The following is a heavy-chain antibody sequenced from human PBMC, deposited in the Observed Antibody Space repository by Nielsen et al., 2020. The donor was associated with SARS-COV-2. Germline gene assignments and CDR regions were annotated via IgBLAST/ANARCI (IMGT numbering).Heavy chain of an antibody. J-gene: IGHJ4*02. Sequence: GESLKISCAASGFTVSSNYMSWVRQAPGKGLEWVSVIYSGGSTYYADSVKGRFTISRDNSKNTLYLQMNSLRAEDTAVYYCARGPTEITIFGVVTNPLDYWGQGTLVIVSS. CDR3: ARGPTEITIFGVVTNPLDY. CDR1: GFTVSSNY. CDR2: IYSGGST. D-gene: IGHD3-3*01. V-gene: IGHV3-53*01.